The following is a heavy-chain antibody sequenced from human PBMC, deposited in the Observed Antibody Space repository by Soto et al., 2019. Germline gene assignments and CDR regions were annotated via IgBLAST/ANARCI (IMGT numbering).Heavy chain of an antibody. V-gene: IGHV4-34*01. CDR2: INHSGST. CDR3: PRGQRWPVHPFDY. J-gene: IGHJ4*02. Sequence: PSQTMSLTFALDGGSSSGYYGSWIRLPPGKGLEWIGEINHSGSTNCNPSLKRRGPISVDTSKNQFSLTRVSLTPANRAVYYCPRGQRWPVHPFDYWGQGTLVTVSS. CDR1: GGSSSGYY.